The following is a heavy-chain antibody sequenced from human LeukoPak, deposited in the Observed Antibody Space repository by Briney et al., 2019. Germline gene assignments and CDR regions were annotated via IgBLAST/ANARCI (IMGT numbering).Heavy chain of an antibody. CDR2: IIPIFGTA. J-gene: IGHJ4*02. D-gene: IGHD1-26*01. CDR3: ARVKVGATIQPFDY. CDR1: GGTFSSYA. V-gene: IGHV1-69*01. Sequence: GSPVKVSCKASGGTFSSYAISWVRQAPGQGLEWMGGIIPIFGTANYAQKFQGRVTITADESTSTAYMELSSLRSEDTAVYYCARVKVGATIQPFDYWGQGTLVTVSS.